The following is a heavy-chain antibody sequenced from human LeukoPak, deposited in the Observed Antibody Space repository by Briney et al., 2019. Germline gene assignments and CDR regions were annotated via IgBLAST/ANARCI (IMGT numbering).Heavy chain of an antibody. CDR2: IYYSGST. CDR3: ARQSYCSGGSCYGGRIDY. D-gene: IGHD2-15*01. Sequence: SETLSLTCTVSGGSISSYYWSWIRQPPGKGLEWIGSIYYSGSTNYNPSLKSRVTISVDTSKNQFSLKLTSVTAADTAVYYCARQSYCSGGSCYGGRIDYWGQGTLVTVSS. V-gene: IGHV4-59*08. J-gene: IGHJ4*02. CDR1: GGSISSYY.